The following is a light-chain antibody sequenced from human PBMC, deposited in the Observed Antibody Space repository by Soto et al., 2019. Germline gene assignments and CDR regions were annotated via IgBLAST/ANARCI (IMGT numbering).Light chain of an antibody. Sequence: QSVLSQPASVSGSPGQSITISCTGTSSDVGGFEYVSWHQQHPGKAPKVIITEVSNRPSGVSDRFSGSKSGNTASLTISGLQAEDEADYYCSSYVNYNTFVIFGGGTKLTVL. CDR1: SSDVGGFEY. V-gene: IGLV2-14*01. J-gene: IGLJ2*01. CDR2: EVS. CDR3: SSYVNYNTFVI.